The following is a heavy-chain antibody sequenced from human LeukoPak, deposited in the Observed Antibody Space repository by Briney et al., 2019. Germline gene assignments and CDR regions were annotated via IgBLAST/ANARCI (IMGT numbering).Heavy chain of an antibody. CDR2: IIPIFGTA. D-gene: IGHD2-21*01. CDR1: GGTFSSYA. J-gene: IGHJ5*02. Sequence: ASVKVSCKASGGTFSSYAISWVRQAPGQGLEWMGGIIPIFGTANYAQKFQGRVTITADKSTSTAYMELSSLRSEDTAVYYCARDREGVVVPENNWFDPWGQGTLVTVSS. CDR3: ARDREGVVVPENNWFDP. V-gene: IGHV1-69*06.